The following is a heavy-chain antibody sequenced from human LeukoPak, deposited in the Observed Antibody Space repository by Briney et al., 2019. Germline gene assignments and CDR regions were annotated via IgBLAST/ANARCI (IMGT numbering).Heavy chain of an antibody. CDR1: GYIFTGNY. CDR3: ARTYYYGSGSYSTPGY. D-gene: IGHD3-10*01. Sequence: ASVNVSCKASGYIFTGNYMHWVRQAAGQGLEWMGWINPNSGGTNYAQKFQGRVTMTRDTSISTVYMELSRLRSDDTAVYYCARTYYYGSGSYSTPGYWGQGTLVTVSS. J-gene: IGHJ4*02. CDR2: INPNSGGT. V-gene: IGHV1-2*02.